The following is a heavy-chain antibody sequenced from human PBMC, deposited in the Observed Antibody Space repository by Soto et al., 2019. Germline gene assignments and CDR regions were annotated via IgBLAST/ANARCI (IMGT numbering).Heavy chain of an antibody. CDR2: ITWNSGSI. V-gene: IGHV3-9*01. Sequence: EVQLVESGGGLVQPGRSLRLSCAASGFTFGDYAMHWVRQAPGKGLEWVSGITWNSGSIGYAGSVRGRFTISRDNAKNSLYLQMNSLRAEDTALYYCATTGDRQGDYWGQGTLVTVSS. D-gene: IGHD2-21*01. CDR1: GFTFGDYA. CDR3: ATTGDRQGDY. J-gene: IGHJ4*02.